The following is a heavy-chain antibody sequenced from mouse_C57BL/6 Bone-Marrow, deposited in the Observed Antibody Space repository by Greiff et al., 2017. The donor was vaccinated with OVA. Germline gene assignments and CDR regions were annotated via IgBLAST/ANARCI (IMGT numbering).Heavy chain of an antibody. CDR3: ASLRYYAMDY. Sequence: EVHLVESGGGLVQPGGSLSLSCAASGFTFTDYYMSWVRQPPGKALEWLGFIRNKANGYTTEYSASVKGRFTISRDNSQSILYLQMNALRAEDSATYYCASLRYYAMDYWGQGTSVTVSS. V-gene: IGHV7-3*01. J-gene: IGHJ4*01. CDR2: IRNKANGYTT. CDR1: GFTFTDYY.